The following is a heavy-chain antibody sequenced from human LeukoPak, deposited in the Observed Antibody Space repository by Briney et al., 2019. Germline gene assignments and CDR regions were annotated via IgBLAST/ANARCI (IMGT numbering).Heavy chain of an antibody. Sequence: GSLRLSCAASAFTFSTYSMNWVRQAPGKGLEWVSYISSSSSTIYYAGSVKGRFTISRDNAKNSLYLQMNSLRAEDTAVYYCAKDRTNYGGKPKSAFDIWGQGTMVTVSS. J-gene: IGHJ3*02. CDR1: AFTFSTYS. CDR2: ISSSSSTI. CDR3: AKDRTNYGGKPKSAFDI. D-gene: IGHD4-23*01. V-gene: IGHV3-48*01.